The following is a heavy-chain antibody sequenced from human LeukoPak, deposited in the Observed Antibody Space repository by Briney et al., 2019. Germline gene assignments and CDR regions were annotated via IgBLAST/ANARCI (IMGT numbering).Heavy chain of an antibody. D-gene: IGHD3-22*01. CDR1: GFTFSSYS. V-gene: IGHV3-21*01. J-gene: IGHJ4*02. CDR2: ISSSSSYI. Sequence: GGSLRLSCAASGFTFSSYSMNWVRQAPGKGLEWVSSISSSSSYIYYADSVKGRFTISRDNAKNSLYLQMNSLRAEDTAVYYCARDLIVVVRGGFDYWGQGTLVTVSS. CDR3: ARDLIVVVRGGFDY.